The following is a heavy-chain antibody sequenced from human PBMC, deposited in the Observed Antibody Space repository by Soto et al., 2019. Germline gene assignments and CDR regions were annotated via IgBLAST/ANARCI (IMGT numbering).Heavy chain of an antibody. CDR1: GFAFGSYW. CDR2: ISQDGAIA. J-gene: IGHJ4*02. CDR3: LRDQRHWNEFADQ. V-gene: IGHV3-74*01. D-gene: IGHD1-1*01. Sequence: VQLVESGGGLVQPGGSLGLSCEASGFAFGSYWMHWVRQAPGKGLVWVSRISQDGAIATQADSVKGRFTISRDNAKNTLFLQMNSLRADDTAVYYCLRDQRHWNEFADQWGQGTLVTVSS.